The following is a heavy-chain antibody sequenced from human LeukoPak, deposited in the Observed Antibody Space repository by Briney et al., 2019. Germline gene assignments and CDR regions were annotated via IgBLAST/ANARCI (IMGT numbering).Heavy chain of an antibody. CDR2: IYPGDSDT. CDR1: GYRFANYW. CDR3: ARIEGATNWFDP. Sequence: GESLKISCKSSGYRFANYWIGWVRQTPGKGLEWMGIIYPGDSDTRYSPSFQGQVTISADKSISTAYLQWSSLKASDTAMYYCARIEGATNWFDPWGQGTLVTVSS. V-gene: IGHV5-51*01. J-gene: IGHJ5*02.